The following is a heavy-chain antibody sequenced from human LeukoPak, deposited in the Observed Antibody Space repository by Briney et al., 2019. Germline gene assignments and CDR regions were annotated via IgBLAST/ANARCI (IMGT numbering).Heavy chain of an antibody. D-gene: IGHD1-26*01. Sequence: GRSLRLSCAASGFTFSDYGMHWVRQSPGKGLEWVAFIRYDGSNKYYADSVKGRFTISRDNSKNTLYLQMNSLRDEDTAVYYCAKDSLTSGATSFDYWGQGTLVTVSS. CDR2: IRYDGSNK. CDR3: AKDSLTSGATSFDY. J-gene: IGHJ4*02. CDR1: GFTFSDYG. V-gene: IGHV3-30*02.